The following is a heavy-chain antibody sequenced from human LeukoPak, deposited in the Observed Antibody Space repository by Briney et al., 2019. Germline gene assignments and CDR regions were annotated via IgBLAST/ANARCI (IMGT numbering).Heavy chain of an antibody. CDR3: ASLRDGYNDLDY. CDR2: IHYTGST. V-gene: IGHV4-59*12. CDR1: GGSINSYY. J-gene: IGHJ4*02. Sequence: SETLSLTCTVSGGSINSYYWSWIRQPPGKGLECIGYIHYTGSTNYNPSLKSRVTISVDTSKNQFSLKLSSVTAADTAVYYCASLRDGYNDLDYWGQGTLVTVSS. D-gene: IGHD5-24*01.